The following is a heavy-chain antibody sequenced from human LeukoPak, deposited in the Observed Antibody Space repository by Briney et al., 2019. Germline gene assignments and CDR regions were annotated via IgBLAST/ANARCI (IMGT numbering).Heavy chain of an antibody. Sequence: PSETLSLTCAVYGGSFSGYYWSWIRQPPGKGLEWIGEINHSGSTNYNPSLKSRVTISVDTSKNQFSLKLSSVTAADTAVYYCARERIAVAGEDYWGQGTLVTVSS. D-gene: IGHD6-19*01. CDR3: ARERIAVAGEDY. J-gene: IGHJ4*02. V-gene: IGHV4-34*01. CDR1: GGSFSGYY. CDR2: INHSGST.